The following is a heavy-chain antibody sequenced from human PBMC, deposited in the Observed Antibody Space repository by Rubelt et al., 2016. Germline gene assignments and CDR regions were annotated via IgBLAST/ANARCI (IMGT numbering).Heavy chain of an antibody. D-gene: IGHD2-15*01. CDR2: ISYDGSNK. Sequence: VRQAPGKGLEWVAVISYDGSNKYYADSVKGRFTISRDNSKSMLYLQMDSLKAKDTAMYYCTRNYCSGGSCYYFDYWGQGTLVTVSS. V-gene: IGHV3-41*02. CDR3: TRNYCSGGSCYYFDY. J-gene: IGHJ4*02.